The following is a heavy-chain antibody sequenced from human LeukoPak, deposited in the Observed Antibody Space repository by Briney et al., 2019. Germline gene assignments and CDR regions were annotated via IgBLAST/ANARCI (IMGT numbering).Heavy chain of an antibody. J-gene: IGHJ5*02. D-gene: IGHD1-26*01. CDR2: ISSDGSNK. Sequence: GGSLRLSCAASGFTLSSYGMHWVRQAPGKGLEWVAVISSDGSNKNYADSVKGRFTISRDNSKNTLYLQMNSLRAEDTAVYYCAKGAKRVVGATTHWFDPWGQGTLVTVSS. CDR1: GFTLSSYG. V-gene: IGHV3-30*18. CDR3: AKGAKRVVGATTHWFDP.